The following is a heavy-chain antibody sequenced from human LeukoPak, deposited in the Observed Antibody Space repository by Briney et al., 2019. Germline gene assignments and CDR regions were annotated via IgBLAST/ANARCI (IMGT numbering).Heavy chain of an antibody. CDR3: ARNVQYYDILTGYSLYYFDY. CDR1: GYSISSGYY. CDR2: IYYSGST. J-gene: IGHJ4*02. V-gene: IGHV4-61*01. D-gene: IGHD3-9*01. Sequence: SETLSLTCTVSGYSISSGYYWGWIRQPPGKGLEWIGYIYYSGSTNYNPSLKSRVTISVDTSKNQFSLKLSSVTAADTAVYYCARNVQYYDILTGYSLYYFDYWGQGTLVTVSS.